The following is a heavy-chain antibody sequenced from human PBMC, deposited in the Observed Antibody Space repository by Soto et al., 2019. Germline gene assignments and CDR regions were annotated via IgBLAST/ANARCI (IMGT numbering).Heavy chain of an antibody. Sequence: PGGSLRLSCAASGFNFSRSSINWVRQAPGKGLEWXASXXTXCXLXYXXXSXXGRFTVSRDNTKNSMYLQMLSLRAEDTAIYYCARGMKAAVFYGMDVWGQGTTVTVS. CDR1: GFNFSRSS. CDR2: XXTXCXLX. D-gene: IGHD6-13*01. CDR3: ARGMKAAVFYGMDV. J-gene: IGHJ6*02. V-gene: IGHV3-21*01.